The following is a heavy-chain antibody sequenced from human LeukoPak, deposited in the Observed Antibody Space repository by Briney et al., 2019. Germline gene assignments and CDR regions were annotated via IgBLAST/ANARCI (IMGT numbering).Heavy chain of an antibody. V-gene: IGHV3-23*01. J-gene: IGHJ4*02. Sequence: GGSLRLSCAGSGFTFSSYAMSWVRQAPGKGLEWVSAISGWGVTTYYADSVEGRFTISRDNSKNTLYLQMNSLRAEDTAVYYCAKGLYSSSSYFDYWGQGTLVTVSS. D-gene: IGHD6-6*01. CDR3: AKGLYSSSSYFDY. CDR2: ISGWGVTT. CDR1: GFTFSSYA.